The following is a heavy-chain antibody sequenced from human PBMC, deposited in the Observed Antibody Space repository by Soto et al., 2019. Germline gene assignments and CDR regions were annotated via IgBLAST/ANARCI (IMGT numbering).Heavy chain of an antibody. D-gene: IGHD5-18*01. CDR1: GFTVSSYG. J-gene: IGHJ4*02. V-gene: IGHV3-30*03. CDR2: ISYDGSNK. Sequence: GGSLRLSCAASGFTVSSYGMHWVRQAPGKGLEWVAVISYDGSNKYYADSVKGRFTISRDNSKNTLYLQMNSLRPEDTALYYCVRSKGGYSYGTPFDYWGQGTLVTVSS. CDR3: VRSKGGYSYGTPFDY.